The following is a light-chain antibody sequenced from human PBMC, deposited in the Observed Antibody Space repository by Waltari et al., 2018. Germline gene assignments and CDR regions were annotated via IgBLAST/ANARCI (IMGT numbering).Light chain of an antibody. J-gene: IGKJ4*01. Sequence: EIVLTQSPDILSFSPGERATLSCRASQSVGTYLAWYKQRPGQSPRLLIYDASYRAPGIPARFSGSGSETDFTLTISSLQPEDFAVYYCQQRRNWPLTFGGGTRVQI. CDR3: QQRRNWPLT. V-gene: IGKV3-11*01. CDR1: QSVGTY. CDR2: DAS.